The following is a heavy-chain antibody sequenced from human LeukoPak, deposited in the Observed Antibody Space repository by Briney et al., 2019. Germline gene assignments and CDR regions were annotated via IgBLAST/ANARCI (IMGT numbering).Heavy chain of an antibody. CDR3: ARGGSTRQRPDY. CDR1: GFTFSSYS. J-gene: IGHJ4*02. CDR2: ISSSSTI. D-gene: IGHD2-2*01. Sequence: GGSLRLSCAASGFTFSSYSMNWVRQAPGKGLEWVSYISSSSTIYYADSVKGRFTISRDNAKNSLYLQMNSLRDEDTAVYYCARGGSTRQRPDYWGQGTLVTVSS. V-gene: IGHV3-48*02.